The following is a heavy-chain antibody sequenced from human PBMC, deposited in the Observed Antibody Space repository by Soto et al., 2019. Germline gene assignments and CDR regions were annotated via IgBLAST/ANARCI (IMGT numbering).Heavy chain of an antibody. Sequence: QVQLQQWGAGLLKPSETLSLTCAVYGESFSGYSWSWIRQPPGMGLEWIGEINHSGSTNYNPSLKSRVTISLDTSTNQFSLKVSSVTAADTAVYYCARGKTYCSGGSCYEQFDYWGQGTLVTVSS. CDR2: INHSGST. D-gene: IGHD2-15*01. CDR3: ARGKTYCSGGSCYEQFDY. J-gene: IGHJ4*02. CDR1: GESFSGYS. V-gene: IGHV4-34*01.